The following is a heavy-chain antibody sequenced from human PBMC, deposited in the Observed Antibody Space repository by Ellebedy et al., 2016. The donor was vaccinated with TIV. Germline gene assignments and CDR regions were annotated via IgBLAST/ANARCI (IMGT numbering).Heavy chain of an antibody. CDR2: IDSAGST. CDR1: GFTVSTNY. Sequence: GESLKISCAASGFTVSTNYMSWVRQAPGKGLAWVSVIDSAGSTNYADSVKGRFTISRHNSKNTLYLQMNSLRAEDTAVYYCARSEPMDVWGKGTTVTVSS. V-gene: IGHV3-53*04. CDR3: ARSEPMDV. D-gene: IGHD1-14*01. J-gene: IGHJ6*03.